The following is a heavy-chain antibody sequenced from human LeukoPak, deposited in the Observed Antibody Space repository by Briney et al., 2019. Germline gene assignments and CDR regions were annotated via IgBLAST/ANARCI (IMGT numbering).Heavy chain of an antibody. Sequence: GGSLRLSCAASGFTFSSYGMSWVRQAPGKGLEWVSAISGSGSTTYYADSVKGRFTISRDSSKNILYLQMNSLRAEDTAVYYCAKDRCSNGIGCYYYYMDVWGKGTTVTISS. CDR3: AKDRCSNGIGCYYYYMDV. D-gene: IGHD2-8*01. V-gene: IGHV3-23*01. J-gene: IGHJ6*03. CDR2: ISGSGSTT. CDR1: GFTFSSYG.